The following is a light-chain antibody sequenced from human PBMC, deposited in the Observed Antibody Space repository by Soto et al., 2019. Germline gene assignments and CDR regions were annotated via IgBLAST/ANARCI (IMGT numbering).Light chain of an antibody. CDR2: DAS. CDR3: QQYETFSGT. J-gene: IGKJ1*01. Sequence: DIQVTQTTSTLSASVGDTVTVTCRASQSVSGWLAWYQQKPGEAPKLLIYDASALPRGVPSRFSGSGSGTKFTLTIASLQPDDFATYYCQQYETFSGTFGSGTKVDIK. CDR1: QSVSGW. V-gene: IGKV1-5*01.